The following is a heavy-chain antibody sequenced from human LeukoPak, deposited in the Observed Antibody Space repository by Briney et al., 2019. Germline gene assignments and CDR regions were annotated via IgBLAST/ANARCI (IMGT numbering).Heavy chain of an antibody. CDR1: GFTFSSYS. CDR2: ISSSSSYI. Sequence: GGSLRLSCAASGFTFSSYSMNWVRQAPGKGLEWVSSISSSSSYIYYADSVKGRFTISRDNAKNSLYLQMNSLRAEDTAVYYCARDPRRFGEMTWGKGTTVTVSS. V-gene: IGHV3-21*01. CDR3: ARDPRRFGEMT. D-gene: IGHD3-10*01. J-gene: IGHJ6*04.